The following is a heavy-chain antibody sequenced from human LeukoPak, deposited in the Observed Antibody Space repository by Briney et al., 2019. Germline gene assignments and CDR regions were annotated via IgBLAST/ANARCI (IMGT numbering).Heavy chain of an antibody. CDR1: GFIFDNYA. V-gene: IGHV3-43*02. J-gene: IGHJ5*02. CDR2: SGDGGST. D-gene: IGHD2-15*01. Sequence: GGSLRLSCAAPGFIFDNYAIHWVRQAPGKGLEWVSLSGDGGSTFYADSVRGRFTISRDNSKNTLYLQMNSLRAEDTAVYYCARTGCSGGSCYSNWFDPWGQGTLVTVSS. CDR3: ARTGCSGGSCYSNWFDP.